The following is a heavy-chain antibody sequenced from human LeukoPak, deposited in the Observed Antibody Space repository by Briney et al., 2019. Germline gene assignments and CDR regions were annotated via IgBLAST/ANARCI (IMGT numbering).Heavy chain of an antibody. CDR3: ARWSGLGGSSSGWYYYYYGMDV. D-gene: IGHD6-19*01. CDR1: GFTFNNYG. Sequence: GGSLRLSCSASGFTFNNYGMSWVRQAPGKWLEWVSSISGSGDSTYYADSVKGRFTISRDNSENTLFLQMNSLRAEDTAIYYCARWSGLGGSSSGWYYYYYGMDVWGQGTTVTVSS. J-gene: IGHJ6*02. CDR2: ISGSGDST. V-gene: IGHV3-23*01.